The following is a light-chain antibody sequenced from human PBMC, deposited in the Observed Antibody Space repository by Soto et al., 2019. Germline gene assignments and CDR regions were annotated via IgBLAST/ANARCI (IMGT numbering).Light chain of an antibody. Sequence: QSALTQPRSVSGSPGQSVTISCTGTSSDVGGYNYVSWYQQHPGKAPKLMIYDVSKRPSGVPDRFSGSKSGNTASLTISGLQSEDEADYYCCSYAGSYTYGFGTGTQLTVL. CDR3: CSYAGSYTYG. CDR2: DVS. J-gene: IGLJ1*01. V-gene: IGLV2-11*01. CDR1: SSDVGGYNY.